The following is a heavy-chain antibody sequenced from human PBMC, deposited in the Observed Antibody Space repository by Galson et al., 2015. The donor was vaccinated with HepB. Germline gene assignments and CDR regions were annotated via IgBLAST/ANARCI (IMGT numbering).Heavy chain of an antibody. D-gene: IGHD7-27*01. CDR1: EFTFNDYN. V-gene: IGHV3-21*01. Sequence: SLRLSCAASEFTFNDYNMIWVRQAPGKGLEWVSSISPDSSYIYYADSVRGRFTISRDNAKNSLYLQMNSLRVEDTAIYYCARDPPLGAPFDYWGQGTLVTVSS. J-gene: IGHJ4*02. CDR2: ISPDSSYI. CDR3: ARDPPLGAPFDY.